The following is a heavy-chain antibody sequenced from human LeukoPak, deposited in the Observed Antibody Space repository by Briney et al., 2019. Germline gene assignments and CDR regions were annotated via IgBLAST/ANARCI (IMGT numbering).Heavy chain of an antibody. CDR2: IYYSGNT. D-gene: IGHD1-26*01. J-gene: IGHJ4*02. Sequence: SETLSLTCIVSGVSISSTTYYWGWIRQPPGKRLEWIGSIYYSGNTYHNPSLKSRVTISIDTSKNQFSLNLNSVTAADTALYSCARHYLGGNYPDYFNHWGQGTLVTVSS. V-gene: IGHV4-39*01. CDR3: ARHYLGGNYPDYFNH. CDR1: GVSISSTTYY.